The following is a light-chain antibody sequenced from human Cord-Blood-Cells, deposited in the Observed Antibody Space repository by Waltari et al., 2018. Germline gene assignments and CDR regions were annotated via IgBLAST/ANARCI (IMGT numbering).Light chain of an antibody. Sequence: DIQMTQSPSTLSASVGDLVTITCRASQSISSWLAWYQQKPGKAPKLLIYDASSLESGVPSRFSGSGSGTEFTLTISSLQPDDFATYYCQQYNSRTFGQGTKVEIK. J-gene: IGKJ1*01. CDR1: QSISSW. CDR3: QQYNSRT. CDR2: DAS. V-gene: IGKV1-5*01.